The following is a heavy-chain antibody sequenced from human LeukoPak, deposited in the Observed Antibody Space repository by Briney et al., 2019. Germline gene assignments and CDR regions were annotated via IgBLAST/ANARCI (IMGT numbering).Heavy chain of an antibody. D-gene: IGHD3-9*01. Sequence: ASVKVSCKVSGCTLTELSMHWVRQAPGKGLEWMGGFDPEDGETIYAQKFQGRVTMTEDTSTDTAYMELSSLRSEDTAVYYCATGGIMIRRYDYWGQGTLVTVSS. J-gene: IGHJ4*02. V-gene: IGHV1-24*01. CDR2: FDPEDGET. CDR1: GCTLTELS. CDR3: ATGGIMIRRYDY.